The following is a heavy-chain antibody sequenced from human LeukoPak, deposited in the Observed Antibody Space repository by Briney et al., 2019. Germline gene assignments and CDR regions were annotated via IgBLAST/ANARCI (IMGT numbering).Heavy chain of an antibody. Sequence: SETLSLTCTVSGGSISSSSYYWGWIRQPPGKGLEWIGSIYYSGSTYYNPSLKSRVTISVDTSKNQFSLKLSSVTAADTAVYYCAREHNGQYCSGGSCYLPFDYWGQGTLVTVSS. CDR3: AREHNGQYCSGGSCYLPFDY. CDR1: GGSISSSSYY. D-gene: IGHD2-15*01. CDR2: IYYSGST. J-gene: IGHJ4*02. V-gene: IGHV4-39*07.